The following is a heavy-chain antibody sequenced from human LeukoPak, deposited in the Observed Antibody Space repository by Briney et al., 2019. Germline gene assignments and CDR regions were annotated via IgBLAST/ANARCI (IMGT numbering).Heavy chain of an antibody. CDR1: GFTFSSYE. CDR2: ISSSGSAI. D-gene: IGHD3-10*01. J-gene: IGHJ4*02. CDR3: ARNHYGSGSIAYFDY. Sequence: PGGSLSLSCAASGFTFSSYEMNWVRQAPGKGLEWVSKISSSGSAIYYADSVKGRFTISRDNSKNTLYLQMNSLRAEDTAVYYCARNHYGSGSIAYFDYWGQGTLVTVSS. V-gene: IGHV3-48*03.